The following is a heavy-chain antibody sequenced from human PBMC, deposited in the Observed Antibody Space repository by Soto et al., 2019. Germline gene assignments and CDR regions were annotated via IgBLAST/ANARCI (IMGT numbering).Heavy chain of an antibody. D-gene: IGHD6-19*01. V-gene: IGHV3-48*01. CDR2: ISSSTGTI. CDR3: ARVYGIAVAGTLDF. J-gene: IGHJ4*02. CDR1: EFPSRTYN. Sequence: PGGSLRLSCAASEFPSRTYNMNWFRQAPGKGLEWVSYISSSTGTIYYADSVKGRFTISRDNAKNSLYLQMNSLRAEDTAVYYCARVYGIAVAGTLDFWGQGTLVTVSS.